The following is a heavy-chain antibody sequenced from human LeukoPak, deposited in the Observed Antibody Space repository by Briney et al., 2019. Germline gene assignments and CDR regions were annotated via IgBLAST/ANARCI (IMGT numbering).Heavy chain of an antibody. D-gene: IGHD3-10*01. CDR3: ARSRITMVRGYLQRLYYMDV. CDR1: GFTFSEYY. V-gene: IGHV3-11*01. J-gene: IGHJ6*03. CDR2: ISSSGSTI. Sequence: PGGSLRLSCAASGFTFSEYYMSWIRQAPGKGLEWVSYISSSGSTIYYADSVKGRFTISRDNTKNSLYLQMNSLRAEDTAVYYCARSRITMVRGYLQRLYYMDVWGKGTTVTISS.